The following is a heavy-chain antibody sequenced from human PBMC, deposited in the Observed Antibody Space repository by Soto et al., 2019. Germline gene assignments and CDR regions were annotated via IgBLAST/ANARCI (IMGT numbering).Heavy chain of an antibody. CDR3: ARESGYCSGGSCFYYYYMDV. Sequence: SETLSLTCAVYGGSFSGYYWSWIRQPPGKGLEWIGEINHSGSTNYNPSLKSRVTISVDTSKNQFSLKLSSVTAADTAVYYCARESGYCSGGSCFYYYYMDVWGKGTTVTVSS. CDR2: INHSGST. D-gene: IGHD2-15*01. CDR1: GGSFSGYY. V-gene: IGHV4-34*01. J-gene: IGHJ6*03.